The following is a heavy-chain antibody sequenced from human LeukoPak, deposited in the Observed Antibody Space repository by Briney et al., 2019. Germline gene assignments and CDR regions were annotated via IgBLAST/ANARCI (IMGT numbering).Heavy chain of an antibody. Sequence: GGSLRLSCAASGFTFSSYAMSWVRQAPGKGLEWVSAISGSGGSTYYADSVKGRFTISRDNSKNTLYLQMNSLRAEDTAVYYCPKRGRDGYNYPFDYWGQGTLVTVSS. D-gene: IGHD5-24*01. CDR3: PKRGRDGYNYPFDY. CDR1: GFTFSSYA. J-gene: IGHJ4*02. V-gene: IGHV3-23*01. CDR2: ISGSGGST.